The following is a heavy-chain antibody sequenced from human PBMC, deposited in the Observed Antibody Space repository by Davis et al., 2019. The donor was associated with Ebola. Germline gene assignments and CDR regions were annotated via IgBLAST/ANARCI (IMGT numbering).Heavy chain of an antibody. V-gene: IGHV4-39*01. J-gene: IGHJ4*02. D-gene: IGHD3-16*02. CDR3: SRRDAWGDYRSFDY. CDR2: MSYSGST. CDR1: GGSISSNNYY. Sequence: MPSETLSLTCTVSGGSISSNNYYCAWIRQPPGKGLEWIGSMSYSGSTYYNPSLKSRVTIYVDTPKNQFSLKLTSVTAADTAMYYCSRRDAWGDYRSFDYWGQGILVTVPS.